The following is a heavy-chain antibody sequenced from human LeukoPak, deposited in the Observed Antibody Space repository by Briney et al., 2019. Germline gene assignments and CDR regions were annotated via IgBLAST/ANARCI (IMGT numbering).Heavy chain of an antibody. V-gene: IGHV1-69*05. J-gene: IGHJ3*02. CDR1: GGTFSSYA. CDR2: IIPIFGTA. CDR3: ARDGPYYGSGRGSAFDI. D-gene: IGHD3-10*01. Sequence: SVKVSCKASGGTFSSYAISWVRQAPGQGLEWMGRIIPIFGTANYAQKLQDRVTMTTDTSTSTAYMELRSLRSDDTAVYYCARDGPYYGSGRGSAFDIWGQGTMVTVSS.